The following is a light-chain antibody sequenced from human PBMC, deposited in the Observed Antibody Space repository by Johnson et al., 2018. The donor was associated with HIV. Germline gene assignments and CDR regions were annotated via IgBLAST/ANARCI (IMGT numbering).Light chain of an antibody. CDR2: DNN. Sequence: QSVLTQPPSVSAAPGQTVTISCSGSSSNVGSSFVSWYRQVPGTAPKLLIYDNNKRPSGIPGRCSGSKSGPSATLGITGLQTGDEADYYCGTWDSSLTSYVFGAGTKVTVL. J-gene: IGLJ1*01. V-gene: IGLV1-51*01. CDR1: SSNVGSSF. CDR3: GTWDSSLTSYV.